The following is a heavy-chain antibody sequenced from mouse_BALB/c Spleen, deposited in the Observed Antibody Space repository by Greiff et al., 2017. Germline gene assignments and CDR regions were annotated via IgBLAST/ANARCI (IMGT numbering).Heavy chain of an antibody. D-gene: IGHD2-14*01. CDR2: INPSTGYT. J-gene: IGHJ4*01. Sequence: VKLQQSGAELAKPGASVKMSCKASGYTFTSYWMHWVKQRPGQGLEWIGYINPSTGYTEYNQKFKDKATLTADKSSSTAYMQLSSLTSEDSAVYYCARNRYDVGYAMDYWGQGTSVTVSS. CDR3: ARNRYDVGYAMDY. CDR1: GYTFTSYW. V-gene: IGHV1-7*01.